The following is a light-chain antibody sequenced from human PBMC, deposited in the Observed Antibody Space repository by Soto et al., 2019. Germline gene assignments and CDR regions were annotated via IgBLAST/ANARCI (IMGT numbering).Light chain of an antibody. V-gene: IGKV1-39*01. J-gene: IGKJ1*01. Sequence: DIRMTQSPSSLSASVGDRVTITCRASQSITRYLNWYQQKPGKAPNLLIYGASSLQSGVPSRFSGSGSGTDFTLSISSLQPEDSATYYCQQTYNPPWTFGQGTKVEIK. CDR2: GAS. CDR3: QQTYNPPWT. CDR1: QSITRY.